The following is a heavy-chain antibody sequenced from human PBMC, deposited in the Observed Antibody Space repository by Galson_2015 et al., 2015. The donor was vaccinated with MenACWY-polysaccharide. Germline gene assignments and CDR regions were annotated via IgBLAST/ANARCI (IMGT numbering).Heavy chain of an antibody. CDR1: GFTFSSYA. Sequence: SLRLSCAASGFTFSSYAMSWVRQAPGKGLEWVSAVSGSGGSTYYADSVKGRFTISRDNSKNTLYLQVNSLRAEDTAVYYCAKDLSCRSTSCYTTNYYYYMDVWGKGTPVTVSS. CDR3: AKDLSCRSTSCYTTNYYYYMDV. CDR2: VSGSGGST. V-gene: IGHV3-23*01. J-gene: IGHJ6*03. D-gene: IGHD2-2*02.